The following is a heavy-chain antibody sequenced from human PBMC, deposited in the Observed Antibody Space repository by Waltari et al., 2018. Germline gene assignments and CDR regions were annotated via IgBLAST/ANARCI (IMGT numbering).Heavy chain of an antibody. J-gene: IGHJ4*02. CDR3: ARSIAAAHFDY. V-gene: IGHV4-61*02. Sequence: QVQLQESGPGLVKPSQTLSLTCTVSGGSISSGSYYWSWIRQPAGKGLEWIGRIYTSGSTNYNPSRKSRVTISVDTSKNQFSLKLSSVTAADTAVYYCARSIAAAHFDYWGQGTLVTVSS. D-gene: IGHD6-25*01. CDR1: GGSISSGSYY. CDR2: IYTSGST.